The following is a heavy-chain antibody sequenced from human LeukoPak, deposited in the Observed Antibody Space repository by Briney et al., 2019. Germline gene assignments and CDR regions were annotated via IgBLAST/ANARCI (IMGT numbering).Heavy chain of an antibody. Sequence: PGGSLRLSCAASGFTFDDYAMHWVRQAPGKGLEWVSGISWNSGSIGYADSVKGRFTISRDNAKNSLYLQMNSLRAEDTALYYCAKGRIAAAVSAADYWGQGTLVTVSS. CDR3: AKGRIAAAVSAADY. J-gene: IGHJ4*02. D-gene: IGHD6-13*01. CDR2: ISWNSGSI. V-gene: IGHV3-9*01. CDR1: GFTFDDYA.